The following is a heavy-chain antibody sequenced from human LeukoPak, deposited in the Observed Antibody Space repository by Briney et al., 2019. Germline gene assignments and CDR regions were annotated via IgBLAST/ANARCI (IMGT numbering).Heavy chain of an antibody. CDR3: AKTAMVSDAFDI. D-gene: IGHD5-18*01. J-gene: IGHJ3*02. CDR1: GLSLRSYA. V-gene: IGHV3-23*01. CDR2: IRGSGGST. Sequence: GCSLPLSCAASGLSLRSYAMSRVRQAPGPGLEWVSDIRGSGGSTYYAESVKGRFTISRDNSKNTLYLQMNSLRAEDTAVYYCAKTAMVSDAFDIWGQGTMVTVSS.